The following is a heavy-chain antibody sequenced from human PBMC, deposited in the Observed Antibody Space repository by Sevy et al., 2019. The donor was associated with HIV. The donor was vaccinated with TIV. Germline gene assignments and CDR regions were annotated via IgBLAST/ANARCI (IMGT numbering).Heavy chain of an antibody. J-gene: IGHJ4*02. Sequence: LRETLSLTCAVSGASISSSGYYWGWIRQPPGKGLEWIASIRYSGRTYYNPSLKSRVTISADTSKNQFSLKVSSVTAADTATYYCAGPLLTYYNGWSYYDYDSWGQGTVVTVSS. CDR2: IRYSGRT. V-gene: IGHV4-39*01. CDR1: GASISSSGYY. CDR3: AGPLLTYYNGWSYYDYDS. D-gene: IGHD1-26*01.